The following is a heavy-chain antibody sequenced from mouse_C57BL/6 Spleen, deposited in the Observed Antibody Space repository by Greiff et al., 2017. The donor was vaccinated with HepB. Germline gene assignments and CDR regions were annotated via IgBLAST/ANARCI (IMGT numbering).Heavy chain of an antibody. CDR3: AREGDPYYFDY. Sequence: QVQLKESGPELVKPGASVKISCKASGYAFSSSWMNWVKQRPGKGLEWIGRIYPGDGDTNYNGKFKGKATLTADKSSSTAYMQLSSLTSEDSAVYFCAREGDPYYFDYWGQGTTLTVSS. V-gene: IGHV1-82*01. CDR2: IYPGDGDT. CDR1: GYAFSSSW. J-gene: IGHJ2*01.